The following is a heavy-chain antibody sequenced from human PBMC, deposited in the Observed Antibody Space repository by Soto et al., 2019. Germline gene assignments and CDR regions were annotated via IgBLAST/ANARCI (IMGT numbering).Heavy chain of an antibody. J-gene: IGHJ4*02. CDR1: GGSFSGYY. CDR2: INHSGST. CDR3: ARWPVNFDY. Sequence: SETLSLTCAVYGGSFSGYYCSWIRQPPGKGLEWIGEINHSGSTSYNPSLKSRVTISVDTSKNQLSLKLSLRSDDTAVYYCARWPVNFDYWGQGTLVTVSS. V-gene: IGHV4-34*01.